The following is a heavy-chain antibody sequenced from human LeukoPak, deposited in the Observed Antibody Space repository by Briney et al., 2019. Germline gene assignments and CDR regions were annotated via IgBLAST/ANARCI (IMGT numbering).Heavy chain of an antibody. CDR3: ARHSVEYYHGSGSYGY. D-gene: IGHD3-10*01. CDR2: IYYSGST. J-gene: IGHJ4*02. Sequence: SETLSLTCSVSGGSISSSSYYWGWIRQPPGMGLEGLGSIYYSGSTYYNPSLKSRVTISVDTSKNQFSLKLSPVTAADTAVYYRARHSVEYYHGSGSYGYWGQGTLVTVSS. CDR1: GGSISSSSYY. V-gene: IGHV4-39*01.